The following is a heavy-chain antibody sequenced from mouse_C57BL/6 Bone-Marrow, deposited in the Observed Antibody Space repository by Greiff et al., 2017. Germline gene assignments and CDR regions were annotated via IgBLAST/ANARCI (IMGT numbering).Heavy chain of an antibody. J-gene: IGHJ4*01. CDR2: ISNLAYSI. Sequence: EVKLMESGGGLVQPGGSLKLSCAASGFTFSDYGMAWVRQAPRKGPEWVAFISNLAYSIYYADTVTGRFTISRENAKNTLYLEMSSLRSEDTAMYYCARQRGYYAMDYLGQGTSVTVSS. V-gene: IGHV5-15*01. CDR3: ARQRGYYAMDY. CDR1: GFTFSDYG.